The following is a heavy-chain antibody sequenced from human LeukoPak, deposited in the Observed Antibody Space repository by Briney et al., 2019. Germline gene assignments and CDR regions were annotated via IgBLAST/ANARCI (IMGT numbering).Heavy chain of an antibody. V-gene: IGHV4-4*07. CDR3: ARERGGVVVVIGSWFNP. J-gene: IGHJ5*02. CDR1: GGSISSYY. D-gene: IGHD3-22*01. CDR2: IYTSGST. Sequence: SETLSLTCTVSGGSISSYYWSWIRQPAGKGLEWIGRIYTSGSTNYNPSLKSRVTMSVDTSKNQFSLKLSSVTAADTAVYYCARERGGVVVVIGSWFNPWGQGTLVTVSS.